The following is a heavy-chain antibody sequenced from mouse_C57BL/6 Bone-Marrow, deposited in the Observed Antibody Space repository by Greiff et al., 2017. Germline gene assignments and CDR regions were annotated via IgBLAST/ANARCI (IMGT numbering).Heavy chain of an antibody. D-gene: IGHD1-1*01. CDR2: IDPSDSYT. CDR3: ASYGGDYYAPYAMDY. CDR1: GYTFTSYW. J-gene: IGHJ4*01. V-gene: IGHV1-50*01. Sequence: QVQLQQPGAELVKPGASVKLSCKASGYTFTSYWMQWVIQRPGQGLEWIGEIDPSDSYTNYNQKFKGKATLTVDTSSSTAYMQLSSLTSEDSAVYYCASYGGDYYAPYAMDYWGQGNSVTVSS.